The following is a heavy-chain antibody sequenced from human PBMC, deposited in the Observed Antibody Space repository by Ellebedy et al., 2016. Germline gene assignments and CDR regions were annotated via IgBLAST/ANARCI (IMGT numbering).Heavy chain of an antibody. Sequence: GGSLRLSCAASGFTFSNAWMNWVRQAPGKGLEWVGRIKSKTDCGAADYAAPVKGRFNISRDDSKNTLYLQMNSLKTEDAAVYFCTTVYRYNYDSVWGQGTLVTVSS. CDR2: IKSKTDCGAA. V-gene: IGHV3-15*01. CDR1: GFTFSNAW. CDR3: TTVYRYNYDSV. D-gene: IGHD5-18*01. J-gene: IGHJ4*02.